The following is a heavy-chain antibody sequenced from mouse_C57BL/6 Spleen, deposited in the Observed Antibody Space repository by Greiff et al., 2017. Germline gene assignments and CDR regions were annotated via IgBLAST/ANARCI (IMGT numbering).Heavy chain of an antibody. D-gene: IGHD1-1*01. Sequence: VQLQQSGPELVKPGASVKISCKASGYTFTDYYINWVKQRPGQGLEWIGWIFPGSGSTYYNEKFKGKATLTVDKSSSTAYMLLSSLTSEDSAVYFCARCYGSSEWYFDVWGTGTTVTVSS. J-gene: IGHJ1*03. V-gene: IGHV1-75*01. CDR2: IFPGSGST. CDR3: ARCYGSSEWYFDV. CDR1: GYTFTDYY.